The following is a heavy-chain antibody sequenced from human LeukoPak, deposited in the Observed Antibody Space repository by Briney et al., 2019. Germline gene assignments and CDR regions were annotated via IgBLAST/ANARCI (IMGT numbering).Heavy chain of an antibody. V-gene: IGHV3-7*01. D-gene: IGHD2-21*02. CDR1: GFTFSNHW. Sequence: GGSLRLSCAASGFTFSNHWMSWVRQTPGKGLEWVANIKQDGSEKYYVDSVKGRFTISRDNSKNTLYLQMNSLRAEDTAVYYCAKVDVVTAIDYWGQGTLVTVSS. J-gene: IGHJ4*02. CDR2: IKQDGSEK. CDR3: AKVDVVTAIDY.